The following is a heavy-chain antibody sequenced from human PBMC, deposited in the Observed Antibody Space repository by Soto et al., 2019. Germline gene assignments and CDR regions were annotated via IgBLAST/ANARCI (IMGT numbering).Heavy chain of an antibody. J-gene: IGHJ4*02. CDR1: GYTFTDYY. CDR3: EAFTRAPASF. V-gene: IGHV1-2*02. Sequence: ASVKVSCKASGYTFTDYYMHWVRQAPGQGLEWMGWIDPNSGGTNYAQKFQGRGTMTRDTSFSTAYMEVSRLRSDDTAVYYCEAFTRAPASFWGQGTLVTVSS. D-gene: IGHD2-2*01. CDR2: IDPNSGGT.